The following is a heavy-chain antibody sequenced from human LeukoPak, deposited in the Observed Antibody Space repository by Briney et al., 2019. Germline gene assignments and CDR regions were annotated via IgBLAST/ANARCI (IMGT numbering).Heavy chain of an antibody. D-gene: IGHD3-10*01. Sequence: GGSLRLSCAASGFIFSNYAMAWARLTPGKGLEWVSPICGSGGTTYYTDSVKGRFTISRDSSTNTLYLQLSSLRAGDTAIYYCARGGSVFAYFFDYWGQGTLVTVCS. CDR1: GFIFSNYA. V-gene: IGHV3-23*01. CDR2: ICGSGGTT. CDR3: ARGGSVFAYFFDY. J-gene: IGHJ4*02.